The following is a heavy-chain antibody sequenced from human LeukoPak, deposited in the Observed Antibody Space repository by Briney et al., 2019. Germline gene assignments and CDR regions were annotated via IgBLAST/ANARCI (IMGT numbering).Heavy chain of an antibody. J-gene: IGHJ4*02. CDR3: ARAIAAAATYPNYFDY. Sequence: PSETLSLTCTVSGGSISSGGYYWSWIRQPPRKGLEWIGYIYHSGSTYYNPSLKSRVTISVDRSKNQFSLKLSSVTAADTAVYYCARAIAAAATYPNYFDYWGQGTLVTVSS. V-gene: IGHV4-30-2*01. D-gene: IGHD6-13*01. CDR2: IYHSGST. CDR1: GGSISSGGYY.